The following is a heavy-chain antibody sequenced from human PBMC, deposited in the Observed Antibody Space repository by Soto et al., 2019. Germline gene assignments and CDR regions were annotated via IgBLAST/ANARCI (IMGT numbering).Heavy chain of an antibody. CDR2: IFYSGGA. V-gene: IGHV4-59*01. CDR1: GDSIRNYY. Sequence: SETLSLTCTVSGDSIRNYYWSWIRQPPGKGLEYIGYIFYSGGATYNPSLKSRVAMSVDTSRNQFALKLRSVTAADTATYYCARVKRGYSYGSIMDFWGRRTLVTVSS. D-gene: IGHD5-18*01. CDR3: ARVKRGYSYGSIMDF. J-gene: IGHJ4*01.